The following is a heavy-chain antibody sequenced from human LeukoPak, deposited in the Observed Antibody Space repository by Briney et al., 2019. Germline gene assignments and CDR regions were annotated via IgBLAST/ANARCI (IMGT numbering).Heavy chain of an antibody. D-gene: IGHD3-22*01. CDR1: GFTFSSY. CDR2: IYTSGST. V-gene: IGHV4-4*07. J-gene: IGHJ4*02. CDR3: ARASYSYDINGWVPFDY. Sequence: GSLRLSCAASGFTFSSYWSWIRQPAGKGLEWIGRIYTSGSTNYNPSLKSRVTISGDTSKNQFSLRLSSVTAADTAVYYCARASYSYDINGWVPFDYWGQGTLVTVSS.